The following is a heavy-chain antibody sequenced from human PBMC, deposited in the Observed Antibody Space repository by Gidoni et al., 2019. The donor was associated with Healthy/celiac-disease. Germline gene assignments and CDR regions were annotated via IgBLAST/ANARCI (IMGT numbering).Heavy chain of an antibody. J-gene: IGHJ6*03. D-gene: IGHD1-7*01. V-gene: IGHV3-64D*09. CDR3: VKETRGGTYYYYMDV. CDR1: GFTFSSYA. CDR2: ISSNGGST. Sequence: EVQLVESGGGLFQLGGSLSLSCSASGFTFSSYAMHWVRQAPGKGLEYVSAISSNGGSTYYADSVKGRFTISRDNSKNTLYLQMSSLRAEDTAVYYCVKETRGGTYYYYMDVWGKGTTVTVSS.